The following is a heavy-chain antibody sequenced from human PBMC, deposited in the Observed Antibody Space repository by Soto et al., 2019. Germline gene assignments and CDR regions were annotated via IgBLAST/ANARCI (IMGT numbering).Heavy chain of an antibody. Sequence: SETLSLTCTVSGDSISSSSYYWGWIRQPPGKGLEWIGSIYYSGSTYYNPSLTSRVTVSVDTSKNEFSLKLRSVTAADTAVYYCARQPTPGDTDLWFDPWGQGTLVTVSS. J-gene: IGHJ5*02. V-gene: IGHV4-39*01. CDR3: ARQPTPGDTDLWFDP. CDR1: GDSISSSSYY. CDR2: IYYSGST. D-gene: IGHD2-21*01.